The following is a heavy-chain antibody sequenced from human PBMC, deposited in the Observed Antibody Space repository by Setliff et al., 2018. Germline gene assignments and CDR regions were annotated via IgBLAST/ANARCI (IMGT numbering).Heavy chain of an antibody. V-gene: IGHV3-23*05. CDR2: FYDSRGDT. J-gene: IGHJ4*02. CDR1: GFAFSTYA. D-gene: IGHD1-7*01. CDR3: ARDLFRNSGGLYC. Sequence: GGSLRLSCAASGFAFSTYAVSWVRQAPGKGLEWVSIFYDSRGDTYYADSVKGRFTVFRDNSKNTLYLQMNSLRADDTAMYYCARDLFRNSGGLYCWGQGTLVTVSS.